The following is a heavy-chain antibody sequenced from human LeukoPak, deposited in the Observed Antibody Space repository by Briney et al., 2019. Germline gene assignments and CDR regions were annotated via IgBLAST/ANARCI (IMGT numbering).Heavy chain of an antibody. CDR3: AKEGSSSWYFDY. J-gene: IGHJ4*02. CDR2: ISYEGSNT. D-gene: IGHD6-13*01. V-gene: IGHV3-30*18. CDR1: GFTFSSYG. Sequence: GRSLRLSCAPSGFTFSSYGMHWVRQAPGKGREWVAVISYEGSNTYYTDSVKGRFTISRDNSKNTLYLQMNSLRAEDTAVYYCAKEGSSSWYFDYWGQGTLVTVSS.